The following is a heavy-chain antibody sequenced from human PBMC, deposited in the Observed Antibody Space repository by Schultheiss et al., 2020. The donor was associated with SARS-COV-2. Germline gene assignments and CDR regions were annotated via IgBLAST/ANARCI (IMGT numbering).Heavy chain of an antibody. V-gene: IGHV3-33*08. Sequence: GGSLRLSCAASGFTFSSYGMHWVRQAPGKGLEWVAVIWYDGSNKYYADSVKGRFTISRDNSKNTLYLQMNSLRAEDTAVYYCARDLRTVTTPRPYYYYGMDVWGQGTTVTVSS. CDR2: IWYDGSNK. CDR3: ARDLRTVTTPRPYYYYGMDV. CDR1: GFTFSSYG. J-gene: IGHJ6*02. D-gene: IGHD4-11*01.